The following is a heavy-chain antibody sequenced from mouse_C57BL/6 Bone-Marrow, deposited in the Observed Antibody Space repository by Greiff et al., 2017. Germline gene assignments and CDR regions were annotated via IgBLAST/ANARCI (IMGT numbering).Heavy chain of an antibody. CDR2: IDPSDSYT. J-gene: IGHJ2*01. CDR1: GYTFTSSW. Sequence: QVQLQQPGAELVMPGASVKLSCKASGYTFTSSWMHWVKQRPGQGLEWIGEIDPSDSYTNYNQKFKGKSTLTVDKSSSTAYMQLSSLTSEDSAVYYCARSGYYGNYVFDYWGQGTTLTVAA. CDR3: ARSGYYGNYVFDY. D-gene: IGHD2-1*01. V-gene: IGHV1-69*01.